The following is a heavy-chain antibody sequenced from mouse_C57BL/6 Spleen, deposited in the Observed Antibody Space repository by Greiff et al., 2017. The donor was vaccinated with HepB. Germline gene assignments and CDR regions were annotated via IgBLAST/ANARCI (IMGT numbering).Heavy chain of an antibody. V-gene: IGHV1-55*01. CDR3: ARRVYSNRYFDV. Sequence: QVQLQQPGAELVKPGASVKMSCKASGYTFTSYWITWVKQRPGQGLEWIGDIYPGSGSTNYNEKFKSKATLTVDTSSSTAYMQLSSLTSEDSAVYYCARRVYSNRYFDVWGTGTTVTVSS. CDR1: GYTFTSYW. D-gene: IGHD2-5*01. CDR2: IYPGSGST. J-gene: IGHJ1*03.